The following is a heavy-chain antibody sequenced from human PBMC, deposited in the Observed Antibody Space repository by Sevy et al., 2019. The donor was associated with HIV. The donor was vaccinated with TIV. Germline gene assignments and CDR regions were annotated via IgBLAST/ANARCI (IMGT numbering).Heavy chain of an antibody. D-gene: IGHD2-15*01. J-gene: IGHJ6*03. CDR3: AKGYCSGGSCYSGVYDYYMDV. V-gene: IGHV3-43*01. Sequence: GGSLRLSCAASGFTFDDYTMHWVRQAPGKGLEWVSLISWDGGSTYYADSVKGRFTISRDNSKNSLHLQMNSLGTEDTALYYCAKGYCSGGSCYSGVYDYYMDVWGKGTTVTVSS. CDR1: GFTFDDYT. CDR2: ISWDGGST.